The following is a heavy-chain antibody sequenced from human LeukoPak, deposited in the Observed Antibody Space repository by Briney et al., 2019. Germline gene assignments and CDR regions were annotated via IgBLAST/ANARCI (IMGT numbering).Heavy chain of an antibody. CDR2: INPNSGGT. CDR3: ARDFAYYYDSSGYTGDY. D-gene: IGHD3-22*01. CDR1: GYTFTGYY. J-gene: IGHJ4*02. V-gene: IGHV1-2*02. Sequence: ASVKVSCKASGYTFTGYYMHWVRQAPGQGLEWMGWINPNSGGTNYAQKFQGRVTMTRDTSFSTAYMELSRLRSDDTAVYYCARDFAYYYDSSGYTGDYWGQGTLVTVSS.